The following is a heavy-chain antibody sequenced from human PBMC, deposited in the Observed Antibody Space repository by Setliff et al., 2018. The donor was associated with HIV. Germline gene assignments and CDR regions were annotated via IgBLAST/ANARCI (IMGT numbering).Heavy chain of an antibody. Sequence: ASVKVSCKTSEYNFTKYSMHWVRQAPGQSLEWMGWINGGNGNTKYSQKFLARVTFTRDTSASTAYMELSSLRSEDTAVYYCARERRGCTSNSCYVDAFDLWGQGTMVTVSS. CDR1: EYNFTKYS. D-gene: IGHD2-2*01. V-gene: IGHV1-3*01. CDR2: INGGNGNT. J-gene: IGHJ3*01. CDR3: ARERRGCTSNSCYVDAFDL.